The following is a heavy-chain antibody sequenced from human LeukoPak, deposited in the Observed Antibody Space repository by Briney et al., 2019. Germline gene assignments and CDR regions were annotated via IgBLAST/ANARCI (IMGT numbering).Heavy chain of an antibody. D-gene: IGHD6-19*01. CDR1: GFTFSKYW. Sequence: GGSLILSCAASGFTFSKYWMLWVRQAPGKGLESVSRINTDGTVTTYADSVKGRFTVSRDIADNTMFLQMNSVRDEDTAVYYCATKQWLAPPPDSWGQGTPVTVSS. J-gene: IGHJ4*02. CDR3: ATKQWLAPPPDS. V-gene: IGHV3-74*01. CDR2: INTDGTVT.